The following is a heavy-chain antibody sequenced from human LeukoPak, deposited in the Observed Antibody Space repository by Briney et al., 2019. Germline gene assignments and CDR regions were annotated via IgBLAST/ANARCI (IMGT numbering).Heavy chain of an antibody. V-gene: IGHV3-48*01. CDR2: IRSTGDT. CDR3: ARDAGNSGYGCDL. D-gene: IGHD5-12*01. CDR1: GFIFSQYS. Sequence: GSLRLSCAASGFIFSQYSINWVRQAPGKGLEWVSHIRSTGDTFYADSVKGRFTISRDNARNSLYLQMNSLRAEDTAMYYCARDAGNSGYGCDLWGQGTLVTVSS. J-gene: IGHJ5*02.